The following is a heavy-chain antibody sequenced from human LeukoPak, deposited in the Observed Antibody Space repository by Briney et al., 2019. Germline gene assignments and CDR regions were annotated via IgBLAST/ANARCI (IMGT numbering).Heavy chain of an antibody. Sequence: GGPLRLSCAASGFTFSNYWMHWVRQGPGKGLEWGSHINGDGNTPNYADFVKGRFTISRDNAKNTVYLEMSSLRAEDSAVYYCARDPHYGAGFYHYYYMDVWGEGTTVTVSS. CDR3: ARDPHYGAGFYHYYYMDV. CDR1: GFTFSNYW. CDR2: INGDGNTP. D-gene: IGHD3-10*01. J-gene: IGHJ6*03. V-gene: IGHV3-74*01.